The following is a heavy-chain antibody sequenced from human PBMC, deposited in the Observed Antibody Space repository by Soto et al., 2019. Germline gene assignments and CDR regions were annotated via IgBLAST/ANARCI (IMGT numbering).Heavy chain of an antibody. Sequence: QERLVQSGAELRRPGASVKISCRASGYNFPSSNVNWVRQASGQGPAWLGWMNAANGNAAFARDFQGRVTMTRELSTDTAYSELGGLSSGATAMYYCARAVGIGVTGLDLGGPGTFFTVS. CDR1: GYNFPSSN. CDR2: MNAANGNA. V-gene: IGHV1-8*01. CDR3: ARAVGIGVTGLDL. J-gene: IGHJ5*02. D-gene: IGHD2-21*02.